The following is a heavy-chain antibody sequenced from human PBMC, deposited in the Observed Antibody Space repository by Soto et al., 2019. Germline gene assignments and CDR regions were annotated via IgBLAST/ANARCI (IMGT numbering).Heavy chain of an antibody. Sequence: QVQLQESGPGLVKPSETLSLTCTVSGGSISSYYWSWIRQPPGKGLEWIGYIYYSGSTNYNPSLQSRGTQTVDTAKNQFSLKLSSGTAADTAVYYWARTLWYYYMDVRGKGAPVTGSS. CDR3: ARTLWYYYMDV. J-gene: IGHJ6*03. CDR1: GGSISSYY. V-gene: IGHV4-59*01. CDR2: IYYSGST.